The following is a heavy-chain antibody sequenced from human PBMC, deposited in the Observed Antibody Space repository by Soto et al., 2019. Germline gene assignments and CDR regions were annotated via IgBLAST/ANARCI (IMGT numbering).Heavy chain of an antibody. D-gene: IGHD2-15*01. J-gene: IGHJ5*02. CDR1: GFTFSSYS. CDR2: NSSSSSTI. CDR3: ARDGGDCSGGSCYSP. Sequence: GGSLRLSCAASGFTFSSYSMNWVRQAPGKGLEWVSYNSSSSSTIYYADSVKGRFTISRDNAKNSLYLQMNSLRAEDTAVYYCARDGGDCSGGSCYSPWGQGTLVTVSS. V-gene: IGHV3-48*01.